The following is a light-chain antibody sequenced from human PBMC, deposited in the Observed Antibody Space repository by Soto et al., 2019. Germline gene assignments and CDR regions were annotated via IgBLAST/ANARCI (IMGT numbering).Light chain of an antibody. Sequence: QSALTQPASVSGSPGQSITISCTGTSSDVGGYNYVSWYQQHPGKAPKLVIYDVSNRPSGVSNRFSGSKSGNTASLTISGLQAEDEADYYCSSYTSSSTLAFYVFGTGTKVTVL. CDR2: DVS. V-gene: IGLV2-14*01. CDR1: SSDVGGYNY. CDR3: SSYTSSSTLAFYV. J-gene: IGLJ1*01.